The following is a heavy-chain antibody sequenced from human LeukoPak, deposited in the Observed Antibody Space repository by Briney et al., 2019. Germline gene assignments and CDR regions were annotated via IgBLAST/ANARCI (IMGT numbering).Heavy chain of an antibody. V-gene: IGHV4-34*01. D-gene: IGHD7-27*01. Sequence: SETLSLTCAVYGGSFSSYYWSWIRQPPGKGLEWIGEINHSGGTNYNPSLKSRVTISVDTSKNQFSLKVRSVTAADTAVYYCAMNWGTGRTLDYWGQGTLVIVSS. CDR3: AMNWGTGRTLDY. CDR1: GGSFSSYY. J-gene: IGHJ4*02. CDR2: INHSGGT.